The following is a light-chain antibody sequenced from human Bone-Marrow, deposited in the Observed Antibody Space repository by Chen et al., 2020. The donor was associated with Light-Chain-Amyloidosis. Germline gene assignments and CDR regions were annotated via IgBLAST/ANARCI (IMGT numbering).Light chain of an antibody. Sequence: SYELTQPPSLSVSPGPTARLTCSGDDLPTKYAYWYQQKPGQAPVLVIHSDTERPSGISERFSGSSSGTTATLTISGVQAEDEADYHGQSADSSGTYEVIFGGGTKLTVL. J-gene: IGLJ2*01. CDR2: SDT. CDR3: QSADSSGTYEVI. V-gene: IGLV3-25*03. CDR1: DLPTKY.